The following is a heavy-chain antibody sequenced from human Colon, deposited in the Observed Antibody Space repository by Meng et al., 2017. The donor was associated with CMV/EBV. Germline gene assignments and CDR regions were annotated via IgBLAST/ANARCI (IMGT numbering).Heavy chain of an antibody. V-gene: IGHV5-51*01. J-gene: IGHJ4*02. CDR1: GYIFTTYW. D-gene: IGHD1-14*01. CDR3: AREEPRGGYFDY. Sequence: KVSCKGSGYIFTTYWIGWVRQMPGKGLEWMGIIYAGDSDTRYSLSFEGQVTISVDKSISTAYLQWSSLKASDTAMYYCAREEPRGGYFDYWGQGTLVTVSS. CDR2: IYAGDSDT.